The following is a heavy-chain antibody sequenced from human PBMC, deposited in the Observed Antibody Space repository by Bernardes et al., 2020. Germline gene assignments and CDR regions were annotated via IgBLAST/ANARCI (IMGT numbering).Heavy chain of an antibody. J-gene: IGHJ4*02. Sequence: SETLSLTCTVSGGSVNSGGHYWSWIRQSPGKGLEWTGSIYYSGTTFYNPSLRSRLTLSIDTSKNQFSLTLRSLTAADTAVYYCARSRSETSAYGANDHWGQGTLVIVSS. CDR3: ARSRSETSAYGANDH. CDR1: GGSVNSGGHY. V-gene: IGHV4-31*03. D-gene: IGHD3-22*01. CDR2: IYYSGTT.